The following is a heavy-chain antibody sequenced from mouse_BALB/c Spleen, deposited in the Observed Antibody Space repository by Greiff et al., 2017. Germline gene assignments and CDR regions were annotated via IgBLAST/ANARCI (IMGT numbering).Heavy chain of an antibody. CDR3: ARHYGSSYYYAMDY. CDR1: GFTFSSYT. V-gene: IGHV5-12-2*01. J-gene: IGHJ4*01. CDR2: ISNGGGST. Sequence: EVHLVESGGGLVQPGGSLKLSCAASGFTFSSYTMSWVRQTPEKRLEWVAYISNGGGSTYYPDTVKGRFTISRDNAKNTLYLQMSSLKSEDTAMYYCARHYGSSYYYAMDYWGQGTSVTVSS. D-gene: IGHD1-1*01.